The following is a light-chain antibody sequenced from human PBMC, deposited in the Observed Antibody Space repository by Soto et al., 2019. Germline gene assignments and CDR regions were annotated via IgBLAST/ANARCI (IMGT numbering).Light chain of an antibody. Sequence: DIQMTHSPSSLSASVLYIVTITFRASQSISSDLNWYQQKPGKAPKLLIYAASSLQSGVPSRFSGSGSGTDFTLTISSLQPEDFATYYCLRHDDYPLTFGGGTKVDIK. CDR2: AAS. V-gene: IGKV1-39*01. CDR3: LRHDDYPLT. J-gene: IGKJ4*01. CDR1: QSISSD.